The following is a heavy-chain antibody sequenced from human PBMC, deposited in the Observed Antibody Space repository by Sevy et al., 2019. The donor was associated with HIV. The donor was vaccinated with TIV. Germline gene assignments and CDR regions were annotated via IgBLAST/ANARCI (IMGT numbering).Heavy chain of an antibody. Sequence: GGSLRLSCAASGFIFSNAWMSWVRQAPGKGREWVGRIKSKSDGGPSDYAAPVKGRFTISRDDSRNTLYLQMNSLKTEDTAVYYCTSMTTVEGVFDFWGQGTLVTVSS. V-gene: IGHV3-15*01. CDR3: TSMTTVEGVFDF. D-gene: IGHD4-17*01. CDR2: IKSKSDGGPS. CDR1: GFIFSNAW. J-gene: IGHJ4*02.